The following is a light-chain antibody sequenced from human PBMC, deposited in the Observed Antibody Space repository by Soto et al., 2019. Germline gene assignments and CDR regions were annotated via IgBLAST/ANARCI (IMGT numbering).Light chain of an antibody. CDR3: QQYNSIFT. J-gene: IGKJ3*01. CDR1: QSVSSN. CDR2: GAS. V-gene: IGKV3-15*01. Sequence: EIVMTQSPATLSVSPGERATLSCRASQSVSSNLAWYQQKPGQAPRLLIYGASTRATGIPARFSGSGSGTEFTLTIRSLQSEDFAVYYCQQYNSIFTFGPGTKVDIK.